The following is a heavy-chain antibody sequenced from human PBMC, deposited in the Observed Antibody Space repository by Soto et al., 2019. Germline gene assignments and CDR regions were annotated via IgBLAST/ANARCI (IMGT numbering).Heavy chain of an antibody. J-gene: IGHJ4*02. CDR2: IKQYGSEK. D-gene: IGHD1-26*01. V-gene: IGHV3-7*01. Sequence: EVQLVESGGGLVQPGGSLRLSCAASGFTFSSYWMSLVRQAPGKGLEWVANIKQYGSEKYYVDSVKGLFTISRDNAKNTLYLQMNSLRAVDAAVYYCARGGAKSCAWYVVYWGQGTLVTL. CDR3: ARGGAKSCAWYVVY. CDR1: GFTFSSYW.